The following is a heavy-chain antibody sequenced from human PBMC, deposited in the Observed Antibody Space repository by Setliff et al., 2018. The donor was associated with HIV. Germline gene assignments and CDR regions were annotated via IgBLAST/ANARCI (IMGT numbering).Heavy chain of an antibody. CDR3: ARGRGLYSSGYYIDY. D-gene: IGHD6-19*01. J-gene: IGHJ4*02. CDR1: GYSFTSYT. V-gene: IGHV1-3*01. Sequence: ASVKVSCKTSGYSFTSYTMHWLRQAPGQRPAWMGWINVVTVNTKYSLKLQGRVTITRDTSATAVYMELRSLRSEDTAVYYCARGRGLYSSGYYIDYWGQGTLVTVSS. CDR2: INVVTVNT.